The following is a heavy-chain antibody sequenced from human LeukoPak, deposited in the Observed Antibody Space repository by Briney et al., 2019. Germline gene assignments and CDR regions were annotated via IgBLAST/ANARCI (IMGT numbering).Heavy chain of an antibody. J-gene: IGHJ6*02. CDR2: IFYSGST. Sequence: PSETLPLTCTVSGGSISSYYWSWIRQPPGKGLEWIGYIFYSGSTHYNPSLRSRVTISLDTSKNQFSLKLSSVTAADTAVYYCARDSVAAIGTGYYYYGMDVWGQGTTVTVSS. CDR1: GGSISSYY. CDR3: ARDSVAAIGTGYYYYGMDV. V-gene: IGHV4-59*12. D-gene: IGHD1-1*01.